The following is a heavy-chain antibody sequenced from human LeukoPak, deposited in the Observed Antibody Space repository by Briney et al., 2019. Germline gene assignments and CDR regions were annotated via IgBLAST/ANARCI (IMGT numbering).Heavy chain of an antibody. CDR3: ARTGPIDY. J-gene: IGHJ4*02. D-gene: IGHD1-14*01. CDR2: IYSGGST. CDR1: GFTVSSYY. V-gene: IGHV3-66*02. Sequence: GGSLRLSCAASGFTVSSYYMTWVRQAPGKGLEWVSVIYSGGSTYYADSVKGRFTISRDNSKNTLYLQMNSQRTEDTAVYYCARTGPIDYWGQGTLVTVSS.